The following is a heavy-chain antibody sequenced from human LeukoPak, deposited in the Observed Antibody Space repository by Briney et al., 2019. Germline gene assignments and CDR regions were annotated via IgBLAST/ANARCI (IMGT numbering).Heavy chain of an antibody. CDR1: GFTFSSYA. J-gene: IGHJ4*02. V-gene: IGHV3-23*01. D-gene: IGHD5-18*01. Sequence: GGSLRLSCAASGFTFSSYAMSWVRQAPGKGLEWVSAISGSGGSTYYADSVKGRFTISRDNSKNTLYLQMNSLRAENTAVYYCAKDFEAGRGYSYGRVFDYWGQGTLVTVSS. CDR2: ISGSGGST. CDR3: AKDFEAGRGYSYGRVFDY.